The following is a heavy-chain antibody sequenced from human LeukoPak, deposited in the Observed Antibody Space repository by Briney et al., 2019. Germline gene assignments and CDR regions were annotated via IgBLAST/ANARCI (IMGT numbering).Heavy chain of an antibody. CDR1: GFTFSSYA. CDR2: ISGSGGST. Sequence: GESLRLSCAASGFTFSSYAMSWVRQPPGKGLEWVSAISGSGGSTYYADFVKGRFTISRDNSKNTLYLQMNSLRAEDTAVYYCAKGATAMYYYDSSGYYGYWGQGTLVTVSS. V-gene: IGHV3-23*01. D-gene: IGHD3-22*01. J-gene: IGHJ4*02. CDR3: AKGATAMYYYDSSGYYGY.